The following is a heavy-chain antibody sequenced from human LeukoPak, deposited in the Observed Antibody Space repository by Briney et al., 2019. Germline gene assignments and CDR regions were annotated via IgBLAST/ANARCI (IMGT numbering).Heavy chain of an antibody. CDR1: GLTFSSHW. V-gene: IGHV3-74*01. Sequence: GGSLRLSCAASGLTFSSHWMHWVRQAPGKGLVWVSRITNDGSSTTYADSVKGRFTISRDNAKNMLYLQVNSLRAEDTAVYYCAKDTGYSSSWYGYFDYWGQGTLVTVPS. CDR2: ITNDGSST. D-gene: IGHD6-13*01. J-gene: IGHJ4*02. CDR3: AKDTGYSSSWYGYFDY.